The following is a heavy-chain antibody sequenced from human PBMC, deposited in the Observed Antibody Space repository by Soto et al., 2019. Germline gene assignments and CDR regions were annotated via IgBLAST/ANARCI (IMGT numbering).Heavy chain of an antibody. Sequence: GASVNVSCKASGYTFTSYGISWVRQAPGQGLEWMGWISAYNGNTNYAQKLQGRVTMTTDTSTSTAYMELRSLRSDDTAVYYCARDWDDFWSGYYLYYCYGMDVGGQGTTVTVSS. CDR3: ARDWDDFWSGYYLYYCYGMDV. CDR2: ISAYNGNT. CDR1: GYTFTSYG. D-gene: IGHD3-3*01. J-gene: IGHJ6*02. V-gene: IGHV1-18*04.